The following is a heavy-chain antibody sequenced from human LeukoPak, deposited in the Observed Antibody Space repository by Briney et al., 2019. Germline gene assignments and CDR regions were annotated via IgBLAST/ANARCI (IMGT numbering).Heavy chain of an antibody. CDR2: IYSSGST. J-gene: IGHJ4*02. D-gene: IGHD3-10*01. Sequence: SETLSLTCSASGVSISSYYWSWIRQPAGKGLDWIGRIYSSGSTKYNPSLRTRVTMSLDTSKNQFSLNLTTVTAADTAVYYCARTSARGAQFDYWGQGTLVTVSS. V-gene: IGHV4-4*07. CDR1: GVSISSYY. CDR3: ARTSARGAQFDY.